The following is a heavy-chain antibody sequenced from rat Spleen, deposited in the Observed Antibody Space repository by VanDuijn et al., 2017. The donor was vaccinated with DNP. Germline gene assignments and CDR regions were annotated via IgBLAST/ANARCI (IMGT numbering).Heavy chain of an antibody. D-gene: IGHD1-9*01. CDR1: GFTFSDYY. Sequence: EVQLVESGGGLVQPGRSLKVSCAASGFTFSDYYMAWVRQAPKKGLEWVASISYEGSRTYYGDSVRGRFTISRDNAKSTLYLQMNSLRSEDTASYYCARHTYYGSPYFDYWGQGVMVTVSS. CDR3: ARHTYYGSPYFDY. CDR2: ISYEGSRT. J-gene: IGHJ2*01. V-gene: IGHV5-22*01.